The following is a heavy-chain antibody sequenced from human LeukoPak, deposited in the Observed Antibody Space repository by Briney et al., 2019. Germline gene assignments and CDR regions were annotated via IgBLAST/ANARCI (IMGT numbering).Heavy chain of an antibody. CDR3: AGSGLRSSLNWFDP. V-gene: IGHV4-59*01. D-gene: IGHD4-17*01. CDR1: GGSISSYY. CDR2: IYYSGST. Sequence: SETLSLTCTVSGGSISSYYWSWVRQPPGKGLEWIGYIYYSGSTNYNPSLKSRVTISVDTSKNQCSLKLSSVTAADTAVYYCAGSGLRSSLNWFDPWGQGTLVTVSS. J-gene: IGHJ5*02.